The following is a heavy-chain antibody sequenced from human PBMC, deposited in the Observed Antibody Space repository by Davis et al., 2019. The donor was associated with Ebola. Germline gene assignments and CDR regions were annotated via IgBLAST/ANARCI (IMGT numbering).Heavy chain of an antibody. CDR3: ARWVTYYYDSSGYYPYYYYGMDV. D-gene: IGHD3-22*01. CDR2: ITHSGST. Sequence: SETLSLTCAVYGGSFSGYYWRWIRQPPGKGLEWIGEITHSGSTNYNPSLKSRVTISVDTSKNQFSLKLSSVTAADTAVYYCARWVTYYYDSSGYYPYYYYGMDVWGQGTTVTVSS. V-gene: IGHV4-34*01. CDR1: GGSFSGYY. J-gene: IGHJ6*02.